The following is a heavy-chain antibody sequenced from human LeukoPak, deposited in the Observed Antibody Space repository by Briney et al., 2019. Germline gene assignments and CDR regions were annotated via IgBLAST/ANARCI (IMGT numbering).Heavy chain of an antibody. Sequence: GGSLRLSCAASGFTFNTYPMHWVRQVPGEGLVWVARMNSAGTTINYADSVKGRFTISRDNVRNTLHLQMNNLSLEDTAVYFCIREVQVRASASLGLWGRGTLVTVS. CDR3: IREVQVRASASLGL. J-gene: IGHJ4*01. CDR1: GFTFNTYP. D-gene: IGHD1-1*01. CDR2: MNSAGTTI. V-gene: IGHV3-74*01.